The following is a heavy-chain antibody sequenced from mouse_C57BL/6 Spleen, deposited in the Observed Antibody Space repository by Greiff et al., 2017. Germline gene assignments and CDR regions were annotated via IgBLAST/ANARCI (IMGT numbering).Heavy chain of an antibody. CDR3: ANSLITTVVDDYAMDY. Sequence: QVQLQQPGAELVKPGASVKLSCKASGYTFPSYWMHWVKQRPGRGLEWIGRIDPNSGGTKYNEKVKSKATLTVDKPSSTAYMQLSSLTSEDSAVYYCANSLITTVVDDYAMDYWGQGTSVTVSS. D-gene: IGHD1-1*01. CDR2: IDPNSGGT. V-gene: IGHV1-72*01. J-gene: IGHJ4*01. CDR1: GYTFPSYW.